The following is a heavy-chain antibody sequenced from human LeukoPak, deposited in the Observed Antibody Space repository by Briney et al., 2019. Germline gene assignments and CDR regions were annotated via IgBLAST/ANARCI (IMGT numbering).Heavy chain of an antibody. Sequence: GGSLRLSXAASGFTFSSYSMNWVRQAPGKGLEWVSSISSSSSYIYYADSVKGRFTISRDNAKNSLYLQMNSLRAEDTAVYYCARAYSGSYHPDFDYWGQGTLVTVSS. CDR2: ISSSSSYI. CDR3: ARAYSGSYHPDFDY. CDR1: GFTFSSYS. V-gene: IGHV3-21*01. J-gene: IGHJ4*02. D-gene: IGHD1-26*01.